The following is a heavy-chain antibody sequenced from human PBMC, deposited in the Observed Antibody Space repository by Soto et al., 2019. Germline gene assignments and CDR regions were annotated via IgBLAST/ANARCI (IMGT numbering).Heavy chain of an antibody. CDR2: ISSDGVNT. V-gene: IGHV3-64D*06. J-gene: IGHJ4*02. CDR1: GFTFSSYA. CDR3: VKRIELQLGYFDY. D-gene: IGHD6-13*01. Sequence: EVQLVESGGDLVQPGGSLRLSCSASGFTFSSYAMHWVRQAPGKGLEYVSSISSDGVNTYYADSVKGRVTISRDNSKNTLYLQMSSLRAEDTAVYYCVKRIELQLGYFDYWGQGTLVTVSS.